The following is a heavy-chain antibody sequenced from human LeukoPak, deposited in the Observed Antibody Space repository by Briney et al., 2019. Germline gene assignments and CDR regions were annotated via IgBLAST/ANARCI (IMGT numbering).Heavy chain of an antibody. CDR3: ARGAHYYDSSGYYYYYMDV. D-gene: IGHD3-22*01. CDR2: IGTAGDT. J-gene: IGHJ6*03. V-gene: IGHV3-13*01. Sequence: PGGSLRLSCAASGFTFNNYDMHWVRQATGKGLEWVSAIGTAGDTYYPGSVKGRFTISRENAKNSLYLQMNSLRAGDTAVYYCARGAHYYDSSGYYYYYMDVWGKGTTVTISS. CDR1: GFTFNNYD.